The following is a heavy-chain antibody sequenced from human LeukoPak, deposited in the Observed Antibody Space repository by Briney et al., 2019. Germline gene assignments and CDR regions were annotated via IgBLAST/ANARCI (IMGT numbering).Heavy chain of an antibody. J-gene: IGHJ4*02. V-gene: IGHV4-34*01. CDR1: GGSFSGYY. CDR3: ARRAFPRCYSL. D-gene: IGHD2-15*01. CDR2: INHSGST. Sequence: SEALSLTCAVYGGSFSGYYWSWIRQPPGKGLEWIGEINHSGSTNYNPSLKSRVTISVDTSKNQFSLKVRSVTAADTAVFYCARRAFPRCYSLWGQGTLVTVSS.